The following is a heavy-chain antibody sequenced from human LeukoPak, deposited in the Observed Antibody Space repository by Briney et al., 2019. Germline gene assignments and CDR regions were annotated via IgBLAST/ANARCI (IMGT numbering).Heavy chain of an antibody. CDR1: GYTLTELS. V-gene: IGHV1-24*01. J-gene: IGHJ3*02. D-gene: IGHD3-22*01. CDR3: ATPQGHYYDSSGANDAFDN. CDR2: FDPEDGET. Sequence: ASVKVSCKVSGYTLTELSMHWVRPAPGKGLEWMGGFDPEDGETIYAQKFQGRVTMTEDASTDTAYMELSSLRSEDTAVYYCATPQGHYYDSSGANDAFDNWGQGTMVTVSS.